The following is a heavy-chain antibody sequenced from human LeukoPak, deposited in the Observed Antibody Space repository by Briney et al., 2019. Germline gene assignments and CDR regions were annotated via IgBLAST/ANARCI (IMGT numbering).Heavy chain of an antibody. V-gene: IGHV4-59*01. D-gene: IGHD3-16*01. CDR3: ARRMITTSDTFDL. CDR2: IFHSGTI. J-gene: IGHJ3*01. Sequence: SETLSLTCSVSGDSLNKNFWSWIRQPPGKGLEWIGYIFHSGTINYSPFLKSRVSISLDASKNQFSLMLTSVTAADTAVYYCARRMITTSDTFDLWGQGTMVTVSS. CDR1: GDSLNKNF.